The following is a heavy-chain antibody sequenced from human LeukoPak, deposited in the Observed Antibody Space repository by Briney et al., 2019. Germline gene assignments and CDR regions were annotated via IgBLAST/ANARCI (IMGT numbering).Heavy chain of an antibody. Sequence: ASVKVSCKASGYTFTSYGISWVRQAPGQGLEWMGWISAYNGNTNYAQKLQGRVTMTTDTTTSTAYMELRSLRSDDTAVYYCARVRFYYSPFDYWGQGTLVTVSS. CDR3: ARVRFYYSPFDY. CDR1: GYTFTSYG. CDR2: ISAYNGNT. D-gene: IGHD1-26*01. J-gene: IGHJ4*02. V-gene: IGHV1-18*01.